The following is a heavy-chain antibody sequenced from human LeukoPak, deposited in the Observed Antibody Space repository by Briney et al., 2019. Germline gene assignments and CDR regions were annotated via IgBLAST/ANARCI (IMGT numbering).Heavy chain of an antibody. CDR2: IKQDGSEK. V-gene: IGHV3-7*01. J-gene: IGHJ4*02. CDR1: GFTFSSYW. D-gene: IGHD6-13*01. Sequence: GGSLRLSCAASGFTFSSYWMSWVRQAPGKGLEWVANIKQDGSEKYYVDSVKGRFTISRDNAKNSLYLQMNSLRAEDTAVYYCAREGLIAAAGYYFDYWGQGTLVTVSS. CDR3: AREGLIAAAGYYFDY.